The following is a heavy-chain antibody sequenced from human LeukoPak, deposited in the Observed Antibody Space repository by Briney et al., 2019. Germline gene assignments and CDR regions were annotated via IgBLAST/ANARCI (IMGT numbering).Heavy chain of an antibody. CDR2: IWYDGSNK. CDR3: ARERGPIIGRYSIRISGGIFDP. J-gene: IGHJ5*02. D-gene: IGHD3-9*01. V-gene: IGHV3-33*01. Sequence: TGGSLRLTCAASGFTFSSYGMHWVRQAPGKGLEWVAVIWYDGSNKYYADSVKGRFTISRDNSKNTLYLQMNSLRAEDTAVYYCARERGPIIGRYSIRISGGIFDPWGQGTLVTVSS. CDR1: GFTFSSYG.